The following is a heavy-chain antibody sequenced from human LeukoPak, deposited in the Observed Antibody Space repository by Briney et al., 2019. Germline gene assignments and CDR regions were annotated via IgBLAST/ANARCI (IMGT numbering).Heavy chain of an antibody. J-gene: IGHJ5*02. CDR2: INPNSGGT. D-gene: IGHD3-3*01. Sequence: ASVKVSCKASGYTFTSYGISWVRQAPGQGLEWMGWINPNSGGTNYAQKFQGRVTMTRDTSISTAYMELSRLRSDDTAVYYCARNGVADNWFDPWGKGTLVTVSS. CDR3: ARNGVADNWFDP. CDR1: GYTFTSYG. V-gene: IGHV1-2*02.